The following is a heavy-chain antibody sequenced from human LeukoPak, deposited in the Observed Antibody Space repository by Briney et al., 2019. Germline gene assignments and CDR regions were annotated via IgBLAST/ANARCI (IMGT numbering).Heavy chain of an antibody. D-gene: IGHD3-10*01. CDR3: ATDMFRGAPDYFDY. CDR1: GFTFSSYP. V-gene: IGHV3-30*04. J-gene: IGHJ4*02. CDR2: IAYDGSIK. Sequence: GGSLRLSCAASGFTFSSYPMHWVRQAPGKGLEWVAVIAYDGSIKLYADSVKGRFIISRDDSKNTLYLQMNGLRGEDTAVYYCATDMFRGAPDYFDYWGQGTLVTVSS.